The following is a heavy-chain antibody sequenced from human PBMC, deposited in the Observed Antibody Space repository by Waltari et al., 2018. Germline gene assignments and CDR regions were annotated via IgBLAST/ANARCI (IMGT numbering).Heavy chain of an antibody. CDR2: IYQSGST. J-gene: IGHJ5*02. CDR1: GYSISSGYY. Sequence: QVQLQESGPGLVKPSETLSLTCTVSGYSISSGYYWGWIRQPPGKGLEWIGSIYQSGSTYYNPSLKSRVTISVDTSKNQFSLKLSSVTAADTAVYYCARMDYGDYSWFDPWGQGTLVTVSS. D-gene: IGHD4-17*01. V-gene: IGHV4-38-2*02. CDR3: ARMDYGDYSWFDP.